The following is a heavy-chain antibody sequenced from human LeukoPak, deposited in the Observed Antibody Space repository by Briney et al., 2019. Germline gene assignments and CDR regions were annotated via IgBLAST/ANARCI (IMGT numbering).Heavy chain of an antibody. V-gene: IGHV3-23*01. Sequence: GGSLRLSCAPSGFTFSSYWMHWVRQAPGKGLEWVSSISGSGGSTYYADSVKGRFTTSRDNSKNTLYLQMNGLRAEDTAVYYCAKDLAAVPGNKYFAYWGQGTLVTVSS. J-gene: IGHJ4*02. CDR3: AKDLAAVPGNKYFAY. CDR1: GFTFSSYW. CDR2: ISGSGGST. D-gene: IGHD6-19*01.